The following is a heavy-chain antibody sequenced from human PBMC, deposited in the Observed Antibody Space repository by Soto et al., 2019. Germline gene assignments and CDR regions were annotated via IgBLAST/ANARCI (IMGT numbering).Heavy chain of an antibody. D-gene: IGHD2-2*01. CDR2: ILPVFDTP. J-gene: IGHJ5*02. CDR3: ARVRXEGYCTRASCSYNWFDP. Sequence: SVKVSCKGSGGPLNNHAITWVRQAPGQGLEWMGGILPVFDTPNYAQKFLDRLTITADESTSTAYMELNSLTSEDTAVYYCARVRXEGYCTRASCSYNWFDPWGPGTLVTVSS. CDR1: GGPLNNHA. V-gene: IGHV1-69*13.